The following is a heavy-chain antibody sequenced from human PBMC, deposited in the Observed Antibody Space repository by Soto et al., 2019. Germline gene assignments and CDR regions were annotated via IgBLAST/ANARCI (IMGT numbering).Heavy chain of an antibody. D-gene: IGHD3-9*01. CDR2: IDPSDSYT. Sequence: EVQLVQSGAEVKKPGESLRISCKGSGYSFTSYWISWVRQMPGKGLEWMGRIDPSDSYTNYSPSFQGHVTISADKSISTAYLQGSSLKASDTAMYYCARQNDILTGSYYYYGMDVWGQGTTVTVSS. V-gene: IGHV5-10-1*03. CDR1: GYSFTSYW. J-gene: IGHJ6*02. CDR3: ARQNDILTGSYYYYGMDV.